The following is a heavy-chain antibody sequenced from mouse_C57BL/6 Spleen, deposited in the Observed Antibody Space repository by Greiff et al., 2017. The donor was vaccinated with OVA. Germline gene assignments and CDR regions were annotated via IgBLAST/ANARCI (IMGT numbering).Heavy chain of an antibody. J-gene: IGHJ2*01. CDR3: ARDRYGHFDY. CDR1: GYSITSGYY. Sequence: ESGPGLVKPSQSLSLTCSVTGYSITSGYYWNWIRQFPGNKLEWMGYISYDGSNNYNPSLKNRISITRDTSKNQFFLKLNSVTTEDTATYYCARDRYGHFDYWGQGTTLTVSS. CDR2: ISYDGSN. D-gene: IGHD1-2*01. V-gene: IGHV3-6*01.